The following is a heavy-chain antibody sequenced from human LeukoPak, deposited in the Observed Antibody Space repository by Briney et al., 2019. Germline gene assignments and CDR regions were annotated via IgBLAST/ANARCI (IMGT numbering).Heavy chain of an antibody. CDR3: AREADPPPATFFQDY. V-gene: IGHV3-48*04. CDR1: GFTFSSYA. Sequence: PGGSLRLSCAASGFTFSSYAMSWVRQAPGKGLEWVSYISSSGSTIYYADSVKGRFTISRDNAKNSLYLQMNSLRAEDTAVYYCAREADPPPATFFQDYWGQGTLVTVSS. J-gene: IGHJ4*02. CDR2: ISSSGSTI. D-gene: IGHD3-3*02.